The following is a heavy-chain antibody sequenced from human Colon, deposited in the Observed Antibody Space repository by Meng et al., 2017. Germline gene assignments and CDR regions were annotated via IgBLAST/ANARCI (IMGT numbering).Heavy chain of an antibody. CDR3: ARVPTTVDPFES. V-gene: IGHV4-34*01. CDR1: GGSFSGYY. D-gene: IGHD4-23*01. Sequence: QVQRHEWGARLLNPAEPLAPTCAAYGGSFSGYYWSWSRQPPGKGLEWIGEIYQSGSTNYSPSLKSRVTISLDKSKNQFSLKVSYMTAADTAVYFCARVPTTVDPFESWGQGTLVTVSS. J-gene: IGHJ4*02. CDR2: IYQSGST.